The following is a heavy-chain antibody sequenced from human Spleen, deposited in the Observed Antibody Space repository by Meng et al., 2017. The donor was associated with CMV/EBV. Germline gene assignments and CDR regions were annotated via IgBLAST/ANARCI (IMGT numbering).Heavy chain of an antibody. Sequence: VQLVESGGGVVQPGRXXXLPCAASGFTFSSYAMHWVRQAPGKGLEWVAVISYDGSNKYYADSVKGRFTISRDNSKNTLYLQMNSLRAEDTAVYYCAREGDLAAAGMGGDYWGQGTLVTVSS. CDR1: GFTFSSYA. D-gene: IGHD6-13*01. CDR2: ISYDGSNK. CDR3: AREGDLAAAGMGGDY. V-gene: IGHV3-30-3*01. J-gene: IGHJ4*02.